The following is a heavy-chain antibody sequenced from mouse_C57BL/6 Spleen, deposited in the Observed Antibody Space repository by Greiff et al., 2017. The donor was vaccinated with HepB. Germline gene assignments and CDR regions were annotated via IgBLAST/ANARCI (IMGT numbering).Heavy chain of an antibody. V-gene: IGHV5-17*01. CDR2: ISSGSSTI. CDR3: ARYYYGSWFAY. D-gene: IGHD1-1*01. J-gene: IGHJ3*01. CDR1: GFTFSDYG. Sequence: DVKLVESGGGLVKPGGSLKLSCAASGFTFSDYGMHWVRQAPEKGLEWVAYISSGSSTIYYADTVKGRFTISRDNAKNTLFLQMTSLRSEDTAMYYCARYYYGSWFAYWGQGTLVTVSA.